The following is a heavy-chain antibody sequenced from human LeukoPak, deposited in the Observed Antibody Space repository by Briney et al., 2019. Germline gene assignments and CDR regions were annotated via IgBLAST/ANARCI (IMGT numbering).Heavy chain of an antibody. J-gene: IGHJ4*02. D-gene: IGHD2-15*01. CDR3: GRKAGDCGANSCYSIDY. CDR2: IIPIFGAA. V-gene: IGHV1-69*05. CDR1: GGSFSSEA. Sequence: SVKVSCKAFGGSFSSEAISWVRQAPGQGLEWMGGIIPIFGAANYAQKFQGRATITTDESTSTAYMEVSSLTSEDTAVYFCGRKAGDCGANSCYSIDYWGQGTLVTVSS.